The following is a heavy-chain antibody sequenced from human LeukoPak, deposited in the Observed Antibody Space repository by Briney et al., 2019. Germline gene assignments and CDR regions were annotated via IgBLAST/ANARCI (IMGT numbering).Heavy chain of an antibody. CDR2: INPNSGGT. CDR3: ARPQDFGLTGMNAFDI. J-gene: IGHJ3*02. V-gene: IGHV1-2*02. Sequence: ASVKVSCKASGYTFTGYYMHWVRQAPGQGLEWMGWINPNSGGTNYAQKFQGRVTMTRDTSISTAYMELSRLRSDDTAVYYCARPQDFGLTGMNAFDIWGQGTMVTVSS. D-gene: IGHD7-27*01. CDR1: GYTFTGYY.